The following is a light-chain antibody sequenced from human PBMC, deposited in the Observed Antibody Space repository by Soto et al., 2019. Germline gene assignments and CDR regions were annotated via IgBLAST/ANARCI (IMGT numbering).Light chain of an antibody. V-gene: IGKV1-39*01. Sequence: IQLTQSPSFLSASVGDRVTITCRASQGISSYLAWYQKKPVKAPNLLIYDASRLQSGVPSRFSGSGGGTDFTLSISSVQPEDFATYFCQQSYMDPITFGQGTKVDIK. CDR3: QQSYMDPIT. CDR1: QGISSY. CDR2: DAS. J-gene: IGKJ1*01.